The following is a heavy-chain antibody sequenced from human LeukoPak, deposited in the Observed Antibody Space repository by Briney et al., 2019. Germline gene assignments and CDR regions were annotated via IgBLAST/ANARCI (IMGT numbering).Heavy chain of an antibody. CDR2: INHSGST. D-gene: IGHD2-2*01. V-gene: IGHV4-34*01. CDR1: GGSFSGYY. J-gene: IGHJ5*02. Sequence: SETLSLTCAVYGGSFSGYYWSWIRQPPGKGLEWIGEINHSGSTNYNPSLKSRVTISVDTSKNQFSLKLSSVTAAVTAVYYCARVSRGPWGQGTLVTVSS. CDR3: ARVSRGP.